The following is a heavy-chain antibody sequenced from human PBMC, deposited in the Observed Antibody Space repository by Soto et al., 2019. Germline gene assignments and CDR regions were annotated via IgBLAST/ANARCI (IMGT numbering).Heavy chain of an antibody. Sequence: PGGSLRLSCAASGFTFSSYAMSWVRQAPGKGLEWVSAISGSGGSTYYADSVKGRFTISRDNSKNTLYLQMNSLRAEDTAVYYCAKAEDIVVVPAALGYWGQGTLVTVSS. D-gene: IGHD2-2*01. CDR2: ISGSGGST. J-gene: IGHJ4*02. CDR3: AKAEDIVVVPAALGY. V-gene: IGHV3-23*01. CDR1: GFTFSSYA.